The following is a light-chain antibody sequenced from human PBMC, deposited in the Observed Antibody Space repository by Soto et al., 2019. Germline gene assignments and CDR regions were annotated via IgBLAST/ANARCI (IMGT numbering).Light chain of an antibody. V-gene: IGKV3-20*01. CDR3: QQYGSSPET. Sequence: EIVLTQSPGTLSLSPGERAALSCRASQTITSSYLAWYQQKPGQAPRLLIYGASNRATGIPDRFSGSESGTDFALTISRLEPEDFAVYYCQQYGSSPETFGQGTKVEIE. CDR1: QTITSSY. CDR2: GAS. J-gene: IGKJ1*01.